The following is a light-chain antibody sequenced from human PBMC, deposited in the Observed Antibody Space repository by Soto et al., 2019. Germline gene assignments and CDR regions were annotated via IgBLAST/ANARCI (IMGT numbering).Light chain of an antibody. CDR2: ATS. CDR1: QNIFTY. Sequence: DIQVTQSPSSLSASVGDRVTITCWASQNIFTYLNWYQQRPGQAPNLLIYATSNLQSGVPSRFSGSGSGTDFTLTISSLQPEDFATYYCQQYNNWPAITFGQGTRLEIK. V-gene: IGKV1-39*01. CDR3: QQYNNWPAIT. J-gene: IGKJ5*01.